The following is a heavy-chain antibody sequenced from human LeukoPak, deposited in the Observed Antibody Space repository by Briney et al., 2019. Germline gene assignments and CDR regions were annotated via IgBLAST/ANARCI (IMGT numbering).Heavy chain of an antibody. CDR3: AELGITMIGGV. CDR1: GFTFSSYA. Sequence: PGGSLRLSCAASGFTFSSYAMSWVRQAPGKGLEWLSYIRSDSTIIDYADSVKGRFTISRDNAKNSLYLQMNSLRAEDTAVYYCAELGITMIGGVWGKGTTVTISS. J-gene: IGHJ6*04. V-gene: IGHV3-48*04. D-gene: IGHD3-10*02. CDR2: IRSDSTII.